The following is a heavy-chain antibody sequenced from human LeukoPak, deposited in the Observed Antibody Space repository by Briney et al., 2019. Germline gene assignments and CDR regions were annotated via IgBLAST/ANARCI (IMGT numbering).Heavy chain of an antibody. CDR2: ISSSGSTI. V-gene: IGHV3-48*03. J-gene: IGHJ4*02. CDR1: GFTFSSYE. D-gene: IGHD2-15*01. Sequence: PGGSLRLSCAASGFTFSSYEMNWVRQAPGKGLEWVSYISSSGSTIYYADSVKGRFTISRDNAKNSLYLQMNSLRAEDTAVYYCARADCSGGSCWFDYWGQGTLVTVSS. CDR3: ARADCSGGSCWFDY.